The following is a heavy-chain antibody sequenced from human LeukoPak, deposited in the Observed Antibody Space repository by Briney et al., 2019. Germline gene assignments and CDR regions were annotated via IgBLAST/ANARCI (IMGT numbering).Heavy chain of an antibody. Sequence: SETLSLTCTVSGGSISSGGYYWSWIRQHPGKGLGWIGYIYYGGSTYYNPSLKSRVTTSVNTSKNRFSLKLSSVTPADTAVYYCARGGAYGSGTFDYWGQGSVVTVSS. CDR3: ARGGAYGSGTFDY. V-gene: IGHV4-31*03. J-gene: IGHJ4*02. D-gene: IGHD3-10*01. CDR1: GGSISSGGYY. CDR2: IYYGGST.